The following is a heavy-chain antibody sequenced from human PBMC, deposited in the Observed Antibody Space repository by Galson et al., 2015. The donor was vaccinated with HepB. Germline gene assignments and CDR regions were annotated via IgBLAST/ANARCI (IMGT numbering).Heavy chain of an antibody. CDR1: GYTFTSYG. V-gene: IGHV1-18*04. CDR2: ISAYNGNT. D-gene: IGHD3-10*01. J-gene: IGHJ6*02. Sequence: SVKVSCKASGYTFTSYGISWVRQAPGQGLEWMGWISAYNGNTNYAQKLQGRVTMTTDTSTSTAYMELRSLRSDDTAVYYCARVDSMVRGMSGYYYGMDVWGQGTTVTVSS. CDR3: ARVDSMVRGMSGYYYGMDV.